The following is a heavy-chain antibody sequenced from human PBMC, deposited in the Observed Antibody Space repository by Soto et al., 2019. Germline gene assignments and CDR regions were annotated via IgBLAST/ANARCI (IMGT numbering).Heavy chain of an antibody. CDR2: ISGSGGST. Sequence: GSLRLSCAASGFTFSSYAMSWVRQAPGKGLEWVSAISGSGGSTYYADYVKGRFTISRDNSKNTLYLQMNSLRAEDTAVYYCAKEYCSGGSCFYGLFDYWGQGTLVTVSS. V-gene: IGHV3-23*01. J-gene: IGHJ4*02. CDR1: GFTFSSYA. CDR3: AKEYCSGGSCFYGLFDY. D-gene: IGHD2-15*01.